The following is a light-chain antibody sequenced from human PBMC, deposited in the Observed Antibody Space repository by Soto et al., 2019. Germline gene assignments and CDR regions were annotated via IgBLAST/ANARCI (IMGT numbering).Light chain of an antibody. CDR1: QSISTN. V-gene: IGKV1-39*01. Sequence: DIQMTQSPSSLSASVGDRLAITCRASQSISTNLNWYQQTPGKAPKLLISAASNLQSGVASRFSGSGSGTHFNLTITTMYPEGIANYYCQQSYSLPWTFGQGTNVEIK. CDR2: AAS. J-gene: IGKJ1*01. CDR3: QQSYSLPWT.